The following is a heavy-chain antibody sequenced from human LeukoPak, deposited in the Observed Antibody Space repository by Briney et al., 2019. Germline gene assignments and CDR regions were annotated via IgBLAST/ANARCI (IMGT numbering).Heavy chain of an antibody. CDR2: IISSSSYI. D-gene: IGHD3-22*01. Sequence: GGSLRLSCAASGFTFSSYSMNWVRQAPGKGLEWVSSIISSSSYIYYADSVKGRFTISRDNAKNSLYLQMNSLRAEDTAVYYCARDGEYYYDSSGYCYPNWFDPWGQGTLVTVSS. CDR1: GFTFSSYS. J-gene: IGHJ5*02. CDR3: ARDGEYYYDSSGYCYPNWFDP. V-gene: IGHV3-21*01.